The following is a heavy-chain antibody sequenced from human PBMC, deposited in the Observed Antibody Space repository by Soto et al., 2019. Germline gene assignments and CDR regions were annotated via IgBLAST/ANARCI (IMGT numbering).Heavy chain of an antibody. CDR1: GGSISSGGYS. V-gene: IGHV4-30-2*01. J-gene: IGHJ4*02. CDR2: IYHSGST. CDR3: ARVTYYDRVARTAPPYYFDY. Sequence: SETLSLTCAVSGGSISSGGYSWSWIRQPPGKGLEWIGYIYHSGSTYYNPSLKSRVTISVDRSKNQFSLKLSSVTAADTAVYYCARVTYYDRVARTAPPYYFDYWGQGTLVTVSS. D-gene: IGHD3-22*01.